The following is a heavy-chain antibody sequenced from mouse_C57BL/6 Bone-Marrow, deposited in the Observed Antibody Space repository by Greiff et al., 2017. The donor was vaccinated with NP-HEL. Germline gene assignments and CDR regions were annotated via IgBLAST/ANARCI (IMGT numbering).Heavy chain of an antibody. D-gene: IGHD4-1*01. Sequence: EVHLVESGGGLVQPGESLKLSCESNEYEFPSHDMSWVRKTPEKRLELVAAINSDGGSTYYPDTMERRFIISRYNTKKPLYLQMSGLRCEDTALYYCARHGRGGAWFAYWGQGTLVTVSA. CDR1: EYEFPSHD. V-gene: IGHV5-2*01. CDR2: INSDGGST. J-gene: IGHJ3*01. CDR3: ARHGRGGAWFAY.